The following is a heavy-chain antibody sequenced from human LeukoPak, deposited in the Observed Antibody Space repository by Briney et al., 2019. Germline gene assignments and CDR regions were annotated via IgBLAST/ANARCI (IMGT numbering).Heavy chain of an antibody. CDR1: GFTFSDYY. D-gene: IGHD4-11*01. CDR3: AKDAQRGFDYSNSLEY. J-gene: IGHJ4*02. Sequence: GGSLRLSCAASGFTFSDYYMSWIRQAPGKGLEWVSYISGSGSTIYYADSVKGRFTISRDNSQNTVDLHMNSLRAEDTAVYYCAKDAQRGFDYSNSLEYWGQGTLVTVSS. V-gene: IGHV3-11*04. CDR2: ISGSGSTI.